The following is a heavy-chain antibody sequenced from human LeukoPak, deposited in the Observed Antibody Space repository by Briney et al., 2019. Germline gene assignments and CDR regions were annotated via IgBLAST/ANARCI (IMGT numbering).Heavy chain of an antibody. J-gene: IGHJ5*02. D-gene: IGHD6-13*01. V-gene: IGHV3-23*01. CDR2: ISGSGGST. CDR3: AKGRCSQQLVRGLWFDP. Sequence: GGSLRLSCAASGFTFSSYAMSWVRQAPGKGLEWVSAISGSGGSTYYADSVKGRFTISRDNSKNTLYLQMNSLRAEDTAVYYCAKGRCSQQLVRGLWFDPWGQGTLVTVSS. CDR1: GFTFSSYA.